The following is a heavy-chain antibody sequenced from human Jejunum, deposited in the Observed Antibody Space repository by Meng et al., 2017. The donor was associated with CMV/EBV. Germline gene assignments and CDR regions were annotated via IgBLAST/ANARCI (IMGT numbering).Heavy chain of an antibody. V-gene: IGHV3-23*01. J-gene: IGHJ4*02. CDR2: ISATGVDT. D-gene: IGHD6-13*01. Sequence: EVQLLESGGGFIQPVGSLRLSCAASGFTFSTYAMTWVRQAPGMGLEWVAFISATGVDTYYADSVKGRFTISRDNSDHTLYLQMSRLRAEDTAVYYCAKWAVAGLTSLPDLDSWGQGTLVTVSS. CDR3: AKWAVAGLTSLPDLDS. CDR1: GFTFSTYA.